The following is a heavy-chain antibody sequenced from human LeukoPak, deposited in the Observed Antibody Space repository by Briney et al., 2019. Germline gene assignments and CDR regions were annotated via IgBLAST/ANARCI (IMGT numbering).Heavy chain of an antibody. CDR3: ARVAEIQLWLRSAFDY. V-gene: IGHV3-48*02. CDR2: ISTGSSTI. J-gene: IGHJ4*02. D-gene: IGHD5-18*01. CDR1: GFTFSTYS. Sequence: AGGSLRLSCAASGFTFSTYSMNWVRQAPGKGLEWVSFISTGSSTIYYADSVKDRFTISRDNAKNSLYLQMNSLRDEDTAVYYCARVAEIQLWLRSAFDYWGQGTLVTVSS.